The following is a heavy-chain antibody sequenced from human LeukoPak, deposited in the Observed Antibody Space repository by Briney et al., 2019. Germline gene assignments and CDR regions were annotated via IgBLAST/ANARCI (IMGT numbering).Heavy chain of an antibody. CDR1: GGTFSSYS. J-gene: IGHJ5*02. V-gene: IGHV1-69*06. CDR2: IIPMFGTS. CDR3: ARDRNENYYGSGSYYNTRINWFDP. Sequence: SVKVSCKASGGTFSSYSFTWVRQPPGQGLEWMGGIIPMFGTSNYAQKFQGRVTFTADKSTSTTYMELSSLRSEDTAVYYCARDRNENYYGSGSYYNTRINWFDPWGQGTLVTVSS. D-gene: IGHD3-10*01.